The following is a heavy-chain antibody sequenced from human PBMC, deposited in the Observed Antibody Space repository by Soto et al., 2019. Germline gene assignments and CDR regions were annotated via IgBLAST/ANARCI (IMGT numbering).Heavy chain of an antibody. CDR3: AKEVLYCGGDCYGGMDV. V-gene: IGHV3-30*18. D-gene: IGHD2-21*01. CDR2: ISYDGSYK. Sequence: GGSLRLSCAASGFTFSSYGMHWVRQAPGKGLEWVAVISYDGSYKYHADSVKGRFTISRDNSKNTLYLQLNSLRAEDTAVYFCAKEVLYCGGDCYGGMDVWGQGTTVTVSS. CDR1: GFTFSSYG. J-gene: IGHJ6*02.